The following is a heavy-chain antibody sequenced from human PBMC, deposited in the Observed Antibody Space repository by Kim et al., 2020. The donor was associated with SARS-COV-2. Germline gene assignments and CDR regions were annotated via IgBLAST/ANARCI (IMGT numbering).Heavy chain of an antibody. D-gene: IGHD6-13*01. CDR3: ARVWYGSNPPSYGFPDL. J-gene: IGHJ2*01. Sequence: SETLSLTCTVSGGSVSSGSYYWSWIRQPPGKGLEWIGYIYYDGNTNYNPSLKSRVTISVDTSKNQFSLKVNAVTAADTAEYYCARVWYGSNPPSYGFPDLWGPGPLVTVSS. CDR2: IYYDGNT. CDR1: GGSVSSGSYY. V-gene: IGHV4-61*01.